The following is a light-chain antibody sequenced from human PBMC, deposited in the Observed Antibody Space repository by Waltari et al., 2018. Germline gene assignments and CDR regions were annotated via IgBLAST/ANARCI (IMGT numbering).Light chain of an antibody. CDR3: QQRSNWPPWT. CDR1: QSVSRY. J-gene: IGKJ1*01. Sequence: EIVLTQSPATLSLSPGERATLSCRASQSVSRYLAWYQQKPGQAPRLLIYDASNRAPRIPARFSGSGSGTDFTLTISSLEPEDFAVYYCQQRSNWPPWTFGQGTKVEIK. CDR2: DAS. V-gene: IGKV3-11*01.